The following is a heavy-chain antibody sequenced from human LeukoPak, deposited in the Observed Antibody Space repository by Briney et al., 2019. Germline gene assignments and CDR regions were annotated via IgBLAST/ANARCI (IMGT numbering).Heavy chain of an antibody. J-gene: IGHJ4*02. V-gene: IGHV3-21*01. CDR2: ISSSSSYI. Sequence: GRSLRLSCAASGFTFSSYGMNWVRQAPGKGLEWVSSISSSSSYIYYADSVKGRFTISRDNAKNSLYLQMNSLRAEDTAVYYCARDGGVGATSDYWGQGTLVTVSS. D-gene: IGHD1-26*01. CDR1: GFTFSSYG. CDR3: ARDGGVGATSDY.